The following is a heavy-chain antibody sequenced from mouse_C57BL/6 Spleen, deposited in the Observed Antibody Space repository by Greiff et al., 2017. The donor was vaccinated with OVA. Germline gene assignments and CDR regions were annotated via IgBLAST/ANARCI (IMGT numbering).Heavy chain of an antibody. CDR2: ICHRSGNS. CDR1: GYTFTSYG. Sequence: QVQLQQSGAELARPGASVRLSCTASGYTFTSYGISWVRQRTGQGLEWIGEICHRSGNSYSNEKFTGKATLTADKSSSTAYRERRRLTSEDAAVYCWAVDSAGYYARDYWGQGTSVTVSS. CDR3: AVDSAGYYARDY. D-gene: IGHD3-2*02. V-gene: IGHV1-81*01. J-gene: IGHJ4*01.